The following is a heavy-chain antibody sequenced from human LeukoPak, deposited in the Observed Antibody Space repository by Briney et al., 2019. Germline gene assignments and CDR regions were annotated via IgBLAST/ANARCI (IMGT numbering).Heavy chain of an antibody. CDR2: ISSSSSYI. D-gene: IGHD3-9*01. J-gene: IGHJ4*02. CDR1: GFTFSSYS. CDR3: ATSPVGLRYFDWPMGYDY. V-gene: IGHV3-21*01. Sequence: GGSLRLSCAASGFTFSSYSMNWVRQAPGKGPEWVSSISSSSSYIYYADSVKGRFTISRDNAKNSLYLQMNSLRAEDTAVYYCATSPVGLRYFDWPMGYDYWGQGTLVTVSS.